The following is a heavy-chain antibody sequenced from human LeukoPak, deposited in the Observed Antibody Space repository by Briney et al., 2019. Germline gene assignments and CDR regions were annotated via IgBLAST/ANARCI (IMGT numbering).Heavy chain of an antibody. CDR2: IYYSGST. CDR1: GGSISSYY. Sequence: SETLSLTCTVPGGSISSYYWSWIRQPPGKGLEWIGYIYYSGSTNYNPSLKSRVTISVDTSKNQFSLKLSSVTAADTAVYYCARYSSSWSRYFDYWGQGTLVTVSS. V-gene: IGHV4-59*12. J-gene: IGHJ4*02. CDR3: ARYSSSWSRYFDY. D-gene: IGHD6-13*01.